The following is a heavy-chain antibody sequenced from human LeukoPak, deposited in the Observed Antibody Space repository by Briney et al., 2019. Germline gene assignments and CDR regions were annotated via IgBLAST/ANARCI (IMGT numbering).Heavy chain of an antibody. Sequence: GGSLRLSCAASGFTFSSDAMSWVRQAPGKGLEWVSGISGSGGTTYYADSVKGRFTISRDNSKNTLFLQMNSLRAEDTALYYCARVKGGATTDYWGQGTLVTVSS. CDR2: ISGSGGTT. D-gene: IGHD1-26*01. CDR1: GFTFSSDA. J-gene: IGHJ4*02. CDR3: ARVKGGATTDY. V-gene: IGHV3-23*01.